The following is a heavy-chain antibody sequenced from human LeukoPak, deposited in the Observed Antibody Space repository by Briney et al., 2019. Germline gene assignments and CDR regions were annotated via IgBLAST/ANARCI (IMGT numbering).Heavy chain of an antibody. CDR3: ARKSWVNSGSDRDDY. CDR1: GYTFTSYG. CDR2: MNPNSGNT. D-gene: IGHD1-26*01. Sequence: ASVKVSCKASGYTFTSYGISWVRQATGQGLEWMGWMNPNSGNTGYAQKFQGRVTMTRNTSISTAYMELSSLRSEDTAVYYCARKSWVNSGSDRDDYWGQGTLVTVSS. V-gene: IGHV1-8*02. J-gene: IGHJ4*02.